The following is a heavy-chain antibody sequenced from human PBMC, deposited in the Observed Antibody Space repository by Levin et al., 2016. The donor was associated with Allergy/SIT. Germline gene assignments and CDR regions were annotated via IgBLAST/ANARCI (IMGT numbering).Heavy chain of an antibody. Sequence: WIRQPPGKGLEWIGHIYYIGSTNYNPSLKSRVTISVDTSKNQFSLKLSSVTAADTAVYYCARQSHSSRYDYYYYGMDVWGQGTTVTVSS. CDR2: IYYIGST. D-gene: IGHD4-11*01. J-gene: IGHJ6*02. V-gene: IGHV4-61*07. CDR3: ARQSHSSRYDYYYYGMDV.